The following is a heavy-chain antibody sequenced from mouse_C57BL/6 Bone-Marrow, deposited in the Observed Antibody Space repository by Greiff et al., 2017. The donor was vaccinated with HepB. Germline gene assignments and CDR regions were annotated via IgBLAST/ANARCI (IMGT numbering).Heavy chain of an antibody. D-gene: IGHD1-1*01. CDR3: TKSYGSSPSYWYFDV. J-gene: IGHJ1*03. CDR1: GYTFTSYW. V-gene: IGHV1-5*01. CDR2: IYPGNSDT. Sequence: EVQLQQSGTVLARPGASVKMSCKTSGYTFTSYWMHWVKQRPGQGLEWIGAIYPGNSDTSYNQKFKGKAKLTAVTSASTAYMELSSLTNEDSAVYDCTKSYGSSPSYWYFDVWGTGTTVTVSS.